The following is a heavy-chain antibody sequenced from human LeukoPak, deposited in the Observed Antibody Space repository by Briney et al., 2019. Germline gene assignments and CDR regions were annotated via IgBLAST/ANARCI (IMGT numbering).Heavy chain of an antibody. D-gene: IGHD6-19*01. J-gene: IGHJ4*02. CDR3: ARMGSSGWPKNFDY. V-gene: IGHV4-34*01. CDR2: INHSGST. CDR1: GGSFSGYY. Sequence: SETLSLTCAVYGGSFSGYYWSWIRQPPGKGLEWIGEINHSGSTNYNLSLKSRVTISVDTSKNQFSLKLSSVTAADTAVYYCARMGSSGWPKNFDYWGQGTLVTVSS.